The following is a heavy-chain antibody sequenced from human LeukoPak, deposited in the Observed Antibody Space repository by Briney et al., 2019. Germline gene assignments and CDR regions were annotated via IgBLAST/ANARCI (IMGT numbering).Heavy chain of an antibody. CDR2: IRYDGSNK. J-gene: IGHJ4*02. Sequence: GGSLRLSCAASGFTFSSYGMHWVRQAPGKGLEWVAFIRYDGSNKYYADSVKGRFTISRDNSKNTLYLQMNSLRAEDTAVYYCAIDIRITMVRGDLYWGQGTLVTVSS. CDR3: AIDIRITMVRGDLY. D-gene: IGHD3-10*01. CDR1: GFTFSSYG. V-gene: IGHV3-30*02.